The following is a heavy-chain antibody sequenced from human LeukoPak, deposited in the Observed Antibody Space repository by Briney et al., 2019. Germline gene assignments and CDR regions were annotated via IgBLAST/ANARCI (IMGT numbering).Heavy chain of an antibody. D-gene: IGHD2-15*01. Sequence: SETLSLTCTVSGGSISGSSYYWGWIRQPPGKGLEWIGSIHYSGSTNYNPSLKSRVTISVDTSKNQFSLKLSSVTAADTAVYYCARGYCSGGSCYSYYYYNYMDVWGKGTTVTVSS. CDR1: GGSISGSSYY. CDR2: IHYSGST. CDR3: ARGYCSGGSCYSYYYYNYMDV. J-gene: IGHJ6*03. V-gene: IGHV4-39*07.